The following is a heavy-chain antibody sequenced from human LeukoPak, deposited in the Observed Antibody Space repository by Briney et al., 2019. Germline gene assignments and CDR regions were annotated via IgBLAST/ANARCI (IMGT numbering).Heavy chain of an antibody. CDR2: ISAYNAHT. D-gene: IGHD1-26*01. V-gene: IGHV1-18*01. Sequence: RAAVRVSCKASGYTFTSYGISWVGQAPGEGGEWVGWISAYNAHTNYAQTLQRRVTMTTDTSTSTAYMELRSLRSDDTAVYYCARVRKVGAWAFDIWGQGTMVTVSS. CDR3: ARVRKVGAWAFDI. CDR1: GYTFTSYG. J-gene: IGHJ3*02.